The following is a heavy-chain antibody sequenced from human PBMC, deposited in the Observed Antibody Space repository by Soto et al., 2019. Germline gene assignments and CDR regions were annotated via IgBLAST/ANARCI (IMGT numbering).Heavy chain of an antibody. D-gene: IGHD3-9*01. Sequence: GGSLRLSCTASGFTFIRYAMSWVRQSPGKGLEWVSAISASGDTTYDADSVKGRFTISRDNSKNTLYLQMNSLRAEDTAVYYCARVGDILTGYGPYYGLDVWGQGTTVTVSS. CDR3: ARVGDILTGYGPYYGLDV. J-gene: IGHJ6*02. CDR1: GFTFIRYA. V-gene: IGHV3-23*01. CDR2: ISASGDTT.